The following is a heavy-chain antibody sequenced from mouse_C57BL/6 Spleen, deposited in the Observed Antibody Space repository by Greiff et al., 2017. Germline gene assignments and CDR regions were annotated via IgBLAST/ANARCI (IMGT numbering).Heavy chain of an antibody. CDR2: INYDGSST. CDR1: GFTFSDYY. CDR3: ARDHETGTGAMDY. D-gene: IGHD4-1*01. Sequence: EVQVVESEGGLVQPGSSMKLSCTASGFTFSDYYMAWVRQVPEKGLEWVANINYDGSSTYYLDSLKSRFIISRDNAKNILYLQMSSLKSEDTATYYCARDHETGTGAMDYWGQGTSVTVSS. J-gene: IGHJ4*01. V-gene: IGHV5-16*01.